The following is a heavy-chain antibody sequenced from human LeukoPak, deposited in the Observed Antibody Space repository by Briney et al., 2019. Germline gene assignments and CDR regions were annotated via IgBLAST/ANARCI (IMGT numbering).Heavy chain of an antibody. CDR1: GFTFSSYA. J-gene: IGHJ4*02. Sequence: GGSLRLSCAASGFTFSSYAMHWVRQAPGKGLEWVAVISYDGSNKYYADSVKGRFTISRDNSKNTLYLQMNSLRAEDTAVYYCARGPFNYYDSSGYYYWGQGTLVAVSS. CDR2: ISYDGSNK. CDR3: ARGPFNYYDSSGYYY. V-gene: IGHV3-30-3*01. D-gene: IGHD3-22*01.